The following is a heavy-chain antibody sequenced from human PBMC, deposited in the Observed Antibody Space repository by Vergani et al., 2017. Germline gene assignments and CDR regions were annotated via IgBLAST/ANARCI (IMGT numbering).Heavy chain of an antibody. D-gene: IGHD3-22*01. CDR3: VNGXYYDQSGLASFDY. V-gene: IGHV3-30*18. Sequence: QVQLVESGGGVFQPGRSLRLSCETSGLMFNNYGMHWVRQAPGKGLEWVAVISSDGSNKHYADSVKGRFTISRDNSQNTLYLQMDSLTAEDTAIYFCVNGXYYDQSGLASFDYWGQGTLVTVSS. CDR1: GLMFNNYG. J-gene: IGHJ4*02. CDR2: ISSDGSNK.